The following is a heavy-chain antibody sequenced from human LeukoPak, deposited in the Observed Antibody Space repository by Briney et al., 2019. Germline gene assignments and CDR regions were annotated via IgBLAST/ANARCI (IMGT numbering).Heavy chain of an antibody. CDR2: ISSSSSYI. D-gene: IGHD3-10*01. CDR3: ARDSQLWFGELLQSYYYGMDV. J-gene: IGHJ6*02. CDR1: RFTFSSYS. Sequence: GGSLRLSCAASRFTFSSYSMNWVRQAPGKGLEWVSSISSSSSYIYYADSVKGRFTISRDNAKNSLYLQMNSLRAEDTAVYYCARDSQLWFGELLQSYYYGMDVWGQGTTVTVSS. V-gene: IGHV3-21*01.